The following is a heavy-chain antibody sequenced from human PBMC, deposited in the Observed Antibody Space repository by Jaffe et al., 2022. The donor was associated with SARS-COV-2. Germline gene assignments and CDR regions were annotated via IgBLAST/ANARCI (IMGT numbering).Heavy chain of an antibody. CDR1: GGSISSYY. CDR3: ARGGWHSSSSSGNAEYFQH. D-gene: IGHD6-13*01. CDR2: IYTSGST. Sequence: QVQLQESGPGLVKPSETLSLTCTVSGGSISSYYWSWIRQPAGKGLEWIGRIYTSGSTNYNPSLKSRVTMSVDTSKNQFSLKLSSVTAADTAVYYCARGGWHSSSSSGNAEYFQHWGQGTLVTVSS. J-gene: IGHJ1*01. V-gene: IGHV4-4*07.